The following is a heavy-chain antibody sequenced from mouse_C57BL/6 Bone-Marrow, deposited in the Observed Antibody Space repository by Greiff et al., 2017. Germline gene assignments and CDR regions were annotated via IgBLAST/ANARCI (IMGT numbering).Heavy chain of an antibody. CDR3: ARWRGTTVLDY. J-gene: IGHJ2*01. CDR2: IYPGSGST. CDR1: GYTFTSYW. Sequence: QVQLQQSGAELVKPGASVKMSCKASGYTFTSYWITWVKQRPGQGLEWIGDIYPGSGSTNYNEKFKSKATLTVDTSSSTAYMQLSSLTSEDAAVYYCARWRGTTVLDYWGQGTTLTVSS. V-gene: IGHV1-55*01. D-gene: IGHD1-1*01.